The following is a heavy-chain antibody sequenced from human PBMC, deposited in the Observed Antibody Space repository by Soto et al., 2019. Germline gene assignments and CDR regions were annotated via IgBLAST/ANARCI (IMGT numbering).Heavy chain of an antibody. J-gene: IGHJ6*02. Sequence: ASVKVSCKVSGYTLTELSMHWVRQAPGKGLEWMGGFDPEDGETIYAQKFQGRVTMTEDTSTDTAYMELSSLRSGDTAVYYCATAMVRGVIPHTYYYYYYGMDVWGQGTTVTVSS. CDR3: ATAMVRGVIPHTYYYYYYGMDV. V-gene: IGHV1-24*01. D-gene: IGHD3-10*01. CDR1: GYTLTELS. CDR2: FDPEDGET.